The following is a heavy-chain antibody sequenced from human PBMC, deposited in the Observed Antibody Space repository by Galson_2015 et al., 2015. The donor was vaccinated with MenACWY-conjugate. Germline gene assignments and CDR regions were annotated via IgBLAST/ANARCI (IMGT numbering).Heavy chain of an antibody. V-gene: IGHV3-30*03. J-gene: IGHJ4*02. CDR1: GFTFSHYG. D-gene: IGHD6-19*01. CDR3: ARVLSSGWTRQFDY. CDR2: ISYDGNSK. Sequence: SLRLSCAASGFTFSHYGMHWVRQAPGKGLEWVTAISYDGNSKYYADSVKGRFTISRDNSKNTVSLQMNGLTTEDTAVYFCARVLSSGWTRQFDYWGQGTLVAVSS.